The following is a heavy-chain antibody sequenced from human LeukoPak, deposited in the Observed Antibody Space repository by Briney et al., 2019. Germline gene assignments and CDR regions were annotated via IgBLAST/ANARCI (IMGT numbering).Heavy chain of an antibody. CDR1: GDSLSRYS. V-gene: IGHV4-34*01. D-gene: IGHD2/OR15-2a*01. Sequence: PPETLSLTCAVSGDSLSRYSWTWIRQPPGKGLEWLGEINPSGSPDYNPSLKSRATISVDTSKDQFSLRVASVTAADTAVYYCASVRHDPLEYYYYIDVWGKGTTVTVSS. CDR3: ASVRHDPLEYYYYIDV. CDR2: INPSGSP. J-gene: IGHJ6*03.